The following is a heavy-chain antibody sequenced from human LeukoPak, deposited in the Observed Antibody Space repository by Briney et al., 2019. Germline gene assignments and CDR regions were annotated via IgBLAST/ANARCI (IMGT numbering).Heavy chain of an antibody. CDR1: SGSIRSYY. Sequence: PSETLSLTCTVSSGSIRSYYWGWVRQPPGKGLEWIGRIYTTGTTQYNPSLKSRVTMSVDTSTNQFSLNVRSMTAADTAVYYCGRQGYTASYYFFDYWSQGTVVAVS. J-gene: IGHJ4*02. CDR3: GRQGYTASYYFFDY. V-gene: IGHV4-4*07. CDR2: IYTTGTT. D-gene: IGHD1-26*01.